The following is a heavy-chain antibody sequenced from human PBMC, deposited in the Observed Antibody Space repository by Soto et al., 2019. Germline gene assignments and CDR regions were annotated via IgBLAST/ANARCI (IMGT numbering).Heavy chain of an antibody. D-gene: IGHD3-3*01. Sequence: QVQLVQSGAEVKKPGASVKVSCKASGYTFTSYAMHWVRQAPGQRLEWMGWINAGNGNTKYSQKFQGRVTITRDTSASTAYMELSSLRSEDTAVYYCARGLTNYDFWSGYWEKYYYYMDVWGKGTTVTVSS. V-gene: IGHV1-3*01. J-gene: IGHJ6*03. CDR2: INAGNGNT. CDR1: GYTFTSYA. CDR3: ARGLTNYDFWSGYWEKYYYYMDV.